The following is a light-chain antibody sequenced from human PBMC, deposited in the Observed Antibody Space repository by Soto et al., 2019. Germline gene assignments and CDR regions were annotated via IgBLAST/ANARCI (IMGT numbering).Light chain of an antibody. J-gene: IGKJ1*01. V-gene: IGKV3-20*01. CDR1: QSVSSSY. CDR2: GAS. Sequence: EIVLTQSPGTLSLSPGERATLSCRASQSVSSSYLAWYQQKHGQAPRLLIYGASSRATGIPDRFSGSGSGTDFTIPISRLDPEDFAVYYCQQYGSSPLAFGQGNKVEIK. CDR3: QQYGSSPLA.